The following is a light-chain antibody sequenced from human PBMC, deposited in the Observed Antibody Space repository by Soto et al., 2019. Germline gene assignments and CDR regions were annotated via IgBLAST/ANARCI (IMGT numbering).Light chain of an antibody. CDR3: QQYYSAPPWT. J-gene: IGKJ1*01. CDR2: SAS. V-gene: IGKV4-1*01. CDR1: QSVLDSSNNKNY. Sequence: DIVMTQSPDSLAGSLGERATVNCKSSQSVLDSSNNKNYLAWYQQKPGQPPKLLIYSASTRESGVPDRFSGSGSGTDFSLTISSLQAEDVAVYYCQQYYSAPPWTFGQGTKVEIK.